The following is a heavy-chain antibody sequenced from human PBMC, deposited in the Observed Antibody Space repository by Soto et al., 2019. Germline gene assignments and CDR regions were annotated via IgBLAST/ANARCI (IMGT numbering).Heavy chain of an antibody. Sequence: QLQLQESGSGLVKPSQTLSLTCAVSGGSSSGGYSWRWIRQPPGKGLEWIGYIYHSGSTYYNPSLKSRVTIAVDRAKNQFSLKLSSVTAADTAVYYCARFGADYGLDYWGQGTLVTVSS. CDR2: IYHSGST. J-gene: IGHJ4*02. V-gene: IGHV4-30-2*01. CDR3: ARFGADYGLDY. D-gene: IGHD4-17*01. CDR1: GGSSSGGYS.